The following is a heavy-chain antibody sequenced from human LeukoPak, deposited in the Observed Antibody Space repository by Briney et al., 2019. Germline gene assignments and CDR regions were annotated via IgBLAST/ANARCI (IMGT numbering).Heavy chain of an antibody. D-gene: IGHD1-1*01. CDR1: GGSISSYY. J-gene: IGHJ4*02. V-gene: IGHV4-59*08. CDR2: IYYSGST. CDR3: ARLWAYWTTDY. Sequence: SETLSLTCTVSGGSISSYYWSWIRQPPGKGLERIGYIYYSGSTNYNPSLKSRVTISVDTSKNQFSLKLSSVTAADTAVYYCARLWAYWTTDYWGQGTLVTVSS.